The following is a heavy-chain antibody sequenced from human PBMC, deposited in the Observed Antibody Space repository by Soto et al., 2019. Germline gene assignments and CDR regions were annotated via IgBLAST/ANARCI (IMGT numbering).Heavy chain of an antibody. Sequence: EVQLVQSGADMKKPGESLKISCKGSGYSFTSYWIVWVRQMPGKGLEWMGIIYPGDSDTRYSPSFQGQVTISADKSITTAYLQWGSLTASDTAMYYCARLDIVVVPAAKFDLWGRCTLVTVSS. CDR1: GYSFTSYW. V-gene: IGHV5-51*03. CDR3: ARLDIVVVPAAKFDL. J-gene: IGHJ2*01. D-gene: IGHD2-2*01. CDR2: IYPGDSDT.